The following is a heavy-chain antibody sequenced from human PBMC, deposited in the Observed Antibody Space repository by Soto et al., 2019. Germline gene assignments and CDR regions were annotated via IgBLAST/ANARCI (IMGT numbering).Heavy chain of an antibody. Sequence: PSETLSLTCAVYGGSFSGYYWSWIRQPPGKGLEWIGEINHSGSTNYNPSLKSRVTISVDTSKNQFSLKLSSVTAADTAAYYCAREGQIWFGELYPFDYWGQGTLVTVSS. CDR1: GGSFSGYY. CDR2: INHSGST. V-gene: IGHV4-34*01. D-gene: IGHD3-10*01. CDR3: AREGQIWFGELYPFDY. J-gene: IGHJ4*02.